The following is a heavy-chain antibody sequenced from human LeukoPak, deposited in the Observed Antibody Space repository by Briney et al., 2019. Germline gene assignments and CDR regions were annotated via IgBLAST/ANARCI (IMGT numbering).Heavy chain of an antibody. D-gene: IGHD3-16*01. V-gene: IGHV3-33*01. Sequence: GRSLRLSCAASGFIFSSYGMHWVRQAPGKGLEWVAVIWYDGSNKYYADSVKGRFTISRDNSKNTLYLQMNSLRAEDTAVYYCAAWGRDPLDYWGQGTLVTVSS. J-gene: IGHJ4*02. CDR2: IWYDGSNK. CDR3: AAWGRDPLDY. CDR1: GFIFSSYG.